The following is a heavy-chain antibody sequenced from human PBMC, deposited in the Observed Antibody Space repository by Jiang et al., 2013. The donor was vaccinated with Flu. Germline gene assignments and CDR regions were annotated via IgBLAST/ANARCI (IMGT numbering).Heavy chain of an antibody. CDR3: AGDTLGYCSGGSCYGNWFDP. V-gene: IGHV4-39*02. Sequence: GPGLVKPSETLSLTCTVSGGSISSSSYYWGWIRQPPGKGLEWIGSIYYSGSTYYNPSLKSRVTISVDTSKNQFSLKLSSVTAADTAVYYCAGDTLGYCSGGSCYGNWFDPWGQGTLVTVSS. J-gene: IGHJ5*02. CDR1: GGSISSSSYY. CDR2: IYYSGST. D-gene: IGHD2-15*01.